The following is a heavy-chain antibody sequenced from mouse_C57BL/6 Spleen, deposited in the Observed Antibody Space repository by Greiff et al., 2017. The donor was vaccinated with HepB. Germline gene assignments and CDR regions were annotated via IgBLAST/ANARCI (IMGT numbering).Heavy chain of an antibody. J-gene: IGHJ2*01. CDR1: GYAFSSSW. V-gene: IGHV1-82*01. D-gene: IGHD1-1*01. CDR2: IYPGDGDT. CDR3: ARATVVSFDY. Sequence: VQLKESGPELVKPGASVKISCKASGYAFSSSWMNWVKQRPGKGLEWIGRIYPGDGDTNYNGKFKGKATLTADKSSSTAYMQLSSLTSEDSAVYFCARATVVSFDYWGQGTTLTVSS.